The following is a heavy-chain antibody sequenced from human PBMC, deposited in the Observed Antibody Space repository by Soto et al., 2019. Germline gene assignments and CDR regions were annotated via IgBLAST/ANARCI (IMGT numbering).Heavy chain of an antibody. V-gene: IGHV3-11*01. D-gene: IGHD6-25*01. CDR3: ARDMSAVAFDI. J-gene: IGHJ3*02. CDR2: ISSSGSTI. CDR1: GFTFSDYY. Sequence: LSLTCAASGFTFSDYYMSWIRQAPGKGLEWVSYISSSGSTIYYADSVKGRFTISRDNAKNSLYLQMNSLRAEDTAVYYCARDMSAVAFDIWGQGTMVTVS.